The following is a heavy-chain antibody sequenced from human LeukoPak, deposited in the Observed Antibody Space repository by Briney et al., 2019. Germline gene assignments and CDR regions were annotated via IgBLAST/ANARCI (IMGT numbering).Heavy chain of an antibody. CDR2: IYSGGST. D-gene: IGHD3-22*01. CDR1: GFTVSSNY. Sequence: GGSLRLSCAASGFTVSSNYMSWVRQAPGKGLEWVSVIYSGGSTYYADSVKGRITISRDNTKNTVYLPMNSLRAEDTAVYYCARGLAYYYDSSAYFLDYWGQGTLVTVSS. CDR3: ARGLAYYYDSSAYFLDY. J-gene: IGHJ4*02. V-gene: IGHV3-66*02.